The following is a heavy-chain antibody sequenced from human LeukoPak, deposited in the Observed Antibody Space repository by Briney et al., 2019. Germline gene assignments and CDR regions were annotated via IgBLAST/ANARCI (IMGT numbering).Heavy chain of an antibody. V-gene: IGHV3-23*01. J-gene: IGHJ5*02. CDR3: ANDNVS. CDR2: ISASGGET. CDR1: GFTFSTYA. Sequence: GGSLRLSRAASGFTFSTYAMSWVRQAPGKGLEWVSFISASGGETYYADSVRGRFTISRDNSKNTLFLQMNSLRAEDTAVYYCANDNVSWGQGTLVTVSS. D-gene: IGHD2-8*01.